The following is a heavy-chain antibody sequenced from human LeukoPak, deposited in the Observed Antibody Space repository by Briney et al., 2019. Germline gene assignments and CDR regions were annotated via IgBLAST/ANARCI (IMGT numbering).Heavy chain of an antibody. D-gene: IGHD1-1*01. CDR3: VRNVGSGFDY. CDR1: GYTFTTYY. Sequence: ASVKLSCKPSGYTFTTYYIHRVRQAPGQRLEWMGMINPSGGSTIFAQRFHGRVTMTSDTSTSTVYMELSSLRSEDTAVYYCVRNVGSGFDYWGQGTMVTVSS. J-gene: IGHJ4*02. CDR2: INPSGGST. V-gene: IGHV1-46*01.